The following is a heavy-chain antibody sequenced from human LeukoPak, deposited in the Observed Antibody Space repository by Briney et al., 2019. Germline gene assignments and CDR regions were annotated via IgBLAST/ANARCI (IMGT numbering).Heavy chain of an antibody. CDR2: IRNDGGKT. CDR1: TFTFSDYG. D-gene: IGHD3-16*02. CDR3: AKDGVILAPGVYWYMDV. V-gene: IGHV3-30*02. Sequence: PGGSLRLSCVGPTFTFSDYGMHWVRQAPGKGLEWVAFIRNDGGKTYYADSAKGRFTISRDNSRHTLYLQMNSLRAEDTAVFYCAKDGVILAPGVYWYMDVWGRGTTVTVSS. J-gene: IGHJ6*03.